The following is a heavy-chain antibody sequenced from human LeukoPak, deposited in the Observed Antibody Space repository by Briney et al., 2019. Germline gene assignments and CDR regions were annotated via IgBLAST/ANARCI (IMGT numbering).Heavy chain of an antibody. Sequence: PGRSLRLSCAASGFTFDDYAMHWVRQAPGKGLEWVSGISWNSGNIGYADSVKGRFTISRDNAKNTLYLQMNSLRAEDTAVYYCARSNHGCHDYWGQGTLVTVSS. V-gene: IGHV3-9*01. CDR3: ARSNHGCHDY. CDR1: GFTFDDYA. CDR2: ISWNSGNI. D-gene: IGHD4-11*01. J-gene: IGHJ4*02.